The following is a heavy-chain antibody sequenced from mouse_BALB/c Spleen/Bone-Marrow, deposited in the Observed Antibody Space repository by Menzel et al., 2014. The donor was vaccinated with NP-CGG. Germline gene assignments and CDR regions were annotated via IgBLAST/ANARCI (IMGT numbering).Heavy chain of an antibody. CDR1: GYNFISYW. D-gene: IGHD1-3*01. CDR2: INPGNGRT. Sequence: QVQLQQSGAELVKPGASVKLSCKASGYNFISYWIHWVKQRPGQGLEWIGEINPGNGRTNYNEKFKNKATLTIDKSSSTAYMQLSRQTSEDSAVYYCARWGKGYFDVWSAGTTVTVSS. CDR3: ARWGKGYFDV. V-gene: IGHV1S81*02. J-gene: IGHJ1*01.